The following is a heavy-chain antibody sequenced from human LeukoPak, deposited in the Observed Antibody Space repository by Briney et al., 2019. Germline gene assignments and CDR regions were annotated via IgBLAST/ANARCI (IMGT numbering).Heavy chain of an antibody. J-gene: IGHJ5*02. CDR2: IYYSGST. CDR1: GGSISSSSYY. Sequence: PSETLSLTCTVSGGSISSSSYYWGWIRQPPGKGLEWIGSIYYSGSTYYNPSLKSRVTIPVDTSKNQFSLKLSSVTAADTAVYYCARDAFIVVVPAAISNWLDPWGQGTLVTVSS. V-gene: IGHV4-39*07. D-gene: IGHD2-2*01. CDR3: ARDAFIVVVPAAISNWLDP.